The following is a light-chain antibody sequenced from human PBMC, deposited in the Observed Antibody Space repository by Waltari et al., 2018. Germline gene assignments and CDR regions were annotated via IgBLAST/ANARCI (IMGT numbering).Light chain of an antibody. CDR3: SSYAGSDNFVI. CDR1: SSDVAGYNY. J-gene: IGLJ2*01. CDR2: EVS. Sequence: QSALTQPPSASGFPGQSVTISCTGTSSDVAGYNYVSWYQQHPGKAPKLMIYEVSKRPSGVPARFSGSKSGNTASLTVSGLQAEDEADYYCSSYAGSDNFVIFGGGTKLTVL. V-gene: IGLV2-8*01.